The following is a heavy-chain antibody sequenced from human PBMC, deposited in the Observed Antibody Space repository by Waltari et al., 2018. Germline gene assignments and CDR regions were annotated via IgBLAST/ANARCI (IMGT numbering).Heavy chain of an antibody. CDR3: ARAFPRRYYYDNSGYLYLDH. Sequence: QVQLVQSGAEVKKPGSSVKVPCKASGGTFSNYAINWVRQAPGQGLEWMGGIIPIFGTPNYAQKFQGRVTITADDSTSTAYMELSSLGSEDTAVYYCARAFPRRYYYDNSGYLYLDHWGQGTLVTVSS. D-gene: IGHD3-22*01. CDR2: IIPIFGTP. CDR1: GGTFSNYA. J-gene: IGHJ4*02. V-gene: IGHV1-69*01.